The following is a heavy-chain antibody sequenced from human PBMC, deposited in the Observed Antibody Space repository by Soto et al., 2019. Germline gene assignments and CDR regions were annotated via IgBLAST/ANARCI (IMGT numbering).Heavy chain of an antibody. V-gene: IGHV3-23*01. J-gene: IGHJ6*02. CDR3: AKDRATVTTSGMDV. CDR1: GFTFSNYA. D-gene: IGHD4-4*01. CDR2: ISGSGDST. Sequence: GGSLRLSCAASGFTFSNYAMSWVRQAPGKGLEWVSGISGSGDSTYYTDSVKGRFTISRDNSKNTLYLQMNSLRAEDTALYYCAKDRATVTTSGMDVWGQGTTVTVSS.